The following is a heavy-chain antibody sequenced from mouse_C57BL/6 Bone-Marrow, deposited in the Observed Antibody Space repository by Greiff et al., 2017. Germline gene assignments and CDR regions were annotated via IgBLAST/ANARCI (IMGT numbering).Heavy chain of an antibody. CDR1: GYTFTSYW. D-gene: IGHD2-4*01. Sequence: VQLQQSGTVLARPGASVKMSCKTSGYTFTSYWMHWVKQRPGQGLEWIGAIYRGNSDTSYNQKFKGKAKLTAVTSASTAYMELSSLTNEDSAVYYCTRLYDYDVYWYFDVWGTGTTVTVSS. CDR2: IYRGNSDT. J-gene: IGHJ1*03. CDR3: TRLYDYDVYWYFDV. V-gene: IGHV1-5*01.